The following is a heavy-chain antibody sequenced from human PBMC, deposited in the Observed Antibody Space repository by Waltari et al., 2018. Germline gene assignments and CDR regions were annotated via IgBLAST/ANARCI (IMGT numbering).Heavy chain of an antibody. V-gene: IGHV3-7*03. Sequence: EVQLVESGGGLVQPGGSLRLSCAASGFNSSNYWMSWVRQAPGKGLEWVDNMLQHETDTYYVGSVKGRFTISRDNAKNSLYLQMNTLRAEDTAVYFCARDSIGMDVWGQGTTVTVSS. CDR1: GFNSSNYW. CDR3: ARDSIGMDV. J-gene: IGHJ6*02. CDR2: MLQHETDT.